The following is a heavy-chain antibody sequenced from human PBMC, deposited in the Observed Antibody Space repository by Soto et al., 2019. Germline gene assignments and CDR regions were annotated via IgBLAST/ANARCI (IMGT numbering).Heavy chain of an antibody. CDR2: YSAYNGNT. V-gene: IGHV1-18*01. CDR3: ARGSPYSGSPGMDWFDP. CDR1: GYTFTSYC. D-gene: IGHD1-26*01. J-gene: IGHJ5*02. Sequence: ASVKVSCKASGYTFTSYCISWVRQAPGHGLEWLGWYSAYNGNTNYAQKLQGKVTMTTDTSTSTAYMELRSLRSDDTAVYYCARGSPYSGSPGMDWFDPWGPGTLVNVSS.